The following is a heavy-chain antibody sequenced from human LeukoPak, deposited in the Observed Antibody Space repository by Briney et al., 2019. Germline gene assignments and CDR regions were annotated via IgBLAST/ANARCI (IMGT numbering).Heavy chain of an antibody. D-gene: IGHD4-17*01. Sequence: GGSLRLSCAASGFTFSSNAMTWVRLAPGKGLECVSAITGGGDTTYYADSVKGRFTISRDNAKNSLYLQMNSLRAEDTAVYYCARGVYGDYELDYWGQGTLVTVSS. V-gene: IGHV3-23*01. CDR2: ITGGGDTT. CDR3: ARGVYGDYELDY. CDR1: GFTFSSNA. J-gene: IGHJ4*02.